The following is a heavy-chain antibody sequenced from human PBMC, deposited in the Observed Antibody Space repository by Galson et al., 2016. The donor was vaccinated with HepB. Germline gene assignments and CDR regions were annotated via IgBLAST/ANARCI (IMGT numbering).Heavy chain of an antibody. CDR1: GFTFSKYG. CDR3: ARDGALTGYSKGGFDV. V-gene: IGHV3-33*01. J-gene: IGHJ3*01. Sequence: SLRLSCAPSGFTFSKYGMHWVRQAPGKGLEWVAVIWFDGTNEYYADSVKGRFTISRDNSQNTLYLQMNGLIVEDTAVYYCARDGALTGYSKGGFDVLGQGTTVTDSS. CDR2: IWFDGTNE. D-gene: IGHD3-9*01.